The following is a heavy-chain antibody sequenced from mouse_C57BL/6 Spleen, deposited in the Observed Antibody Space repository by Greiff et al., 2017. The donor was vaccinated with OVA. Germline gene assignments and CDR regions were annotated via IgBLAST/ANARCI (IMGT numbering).Heavy chain of an antibody. CDR2: IDPSDSET. J-gene: IGHJ3*01. CDR1: GYTFTSYW. D-gene: IGHD2-3*01. Sequence: VQLQQPGAELVRLGSSVKLSCKASGYTFTSYWMHWVKQRPIQGLEWIGNIDPSDSETHYNQKFKDKATLTVDKSSSTAYMQLSSLTSEDSAVYYCARRGMMEAWFAYWGQGTLVTVSA. V-gene: IGHV1-52*01. CDR3: ARRGMMEAWFAY.